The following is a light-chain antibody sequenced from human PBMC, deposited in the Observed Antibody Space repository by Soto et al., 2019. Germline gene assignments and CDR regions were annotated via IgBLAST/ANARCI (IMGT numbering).Light chain of an antibody. V-gene: IGLV2-8*01. CDR3: SSYAGSILYV. CDR1: SSDFGGYNY. CDR2: EVN. Sequence: QSVLTQPPSASGSPGQSVTISCTGTSSDFGGYNYVSWYQQYPGKAPKLMIYEVNKRPSGVPDRFSGSKSGNTASLTVSGLQAEDEADYYCSSYAGSILYVFGTGTKVTVL. J-gene: IGLJ1*01.